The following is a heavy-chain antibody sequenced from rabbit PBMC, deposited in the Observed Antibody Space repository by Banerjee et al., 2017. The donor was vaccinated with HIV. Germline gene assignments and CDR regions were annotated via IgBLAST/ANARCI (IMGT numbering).Heavy chain of an antibody. CDR1: GSDISSNA. D-gene: IGHD4-1*01. CDR2: IYSSNGDT. J-gene: IGHJ4*01. V-gene: IGHV1S45*01. CDR3: ARDLAGVIGWNFNL. Sequence: QEQLEESGGDLVKPEGSLTLTCTASGSDISSNAMCWVRQAPGKGLELIACIYSSNGDTVYASWAKGPFTISKTSSTTVTLQMTSLTAADTATYFCARDLAGVIGWNFNLWGQGTLVTVS.